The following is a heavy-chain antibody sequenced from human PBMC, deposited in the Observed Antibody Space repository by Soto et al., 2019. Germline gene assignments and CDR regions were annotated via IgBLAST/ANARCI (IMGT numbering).Heavy chain of an antibody. Sequence: ASLKVSCKTSGYTFTSYYMHCVRQAPGQGLEWMGIINPSGGSTSYAQKFQGRVTMTRDTSTSTVYMELSSLRSEDTAVYYCAMTMGPWYYYGMDVWGQGTTVPVSS. CDR3: AMTMGPWYYYGMDV. CDR1: GYTFTSYY. D-gene: IGHD3-10*01. CDR2: INPSGGST. J-gene: IGHJ6*02. V-gene: IGHV1-46*01.